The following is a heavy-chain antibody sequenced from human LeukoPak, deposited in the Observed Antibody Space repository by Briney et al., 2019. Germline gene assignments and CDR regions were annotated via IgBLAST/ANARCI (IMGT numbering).Heavy chain of an antibody. CDR1: GGSISSYY. CDR3: ARDAYYDFWSGYEGDAFDI. D-gene: IGHD3-3*01. Sequence: SETLSLTCTVSGGSISSYYWSWIRQPPGKGLEWIGYIYYSGSTNYNPSLKSRVTISVDTSKNQFSLKLSSVTAADTAVYYCARDAYYDFWSGYEGDAFDIWGQGTMVTVSS. J-gene: IGHJ3*02. CDR2: IYYSGST. V-gene: IGHV4-59*01.